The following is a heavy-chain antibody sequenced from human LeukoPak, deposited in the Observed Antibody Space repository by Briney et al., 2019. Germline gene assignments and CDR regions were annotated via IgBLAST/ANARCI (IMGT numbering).Heavy chain of an antibody. CDR3: ARGRYYYYMDV. CDR1: GFTFSSYS. V-gene: IGHV3-48*01. J-gene: IGHJ6*03. Sequence: PGGSLRLPCAASGFTFSSYSMNWVRQAPGKGLEWISYISISNSTIYYADSVKGRFTISRDNAKNSLYLQMNSLRAEDTAVYYCARGRYYYYMDVWGKGTTVTVSS. CDR2: ISISNSTI.